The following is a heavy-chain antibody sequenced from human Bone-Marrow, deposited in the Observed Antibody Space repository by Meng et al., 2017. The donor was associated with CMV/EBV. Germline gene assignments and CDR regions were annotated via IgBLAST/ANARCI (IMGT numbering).Heavy chain of an antibody. D-gene: IGHD4-17*01. CDR3: ARVHYGPPYNWFDP. Sequence: SETLSLTCTVSGGSISSSSYYWGWFRQPPGKGLEWIGSIYYSGSTYYNPSLKSRVTISVDTSKNQFSLKLSSVTAADTAVYYCARVHYGPPYNWFDPWGQGTLVTVSS. CDR1: GGSISSSSYY. V-gene: IGHV4-39*07. J-gene: IGHJ5*02. CDR2: IYYSGST.